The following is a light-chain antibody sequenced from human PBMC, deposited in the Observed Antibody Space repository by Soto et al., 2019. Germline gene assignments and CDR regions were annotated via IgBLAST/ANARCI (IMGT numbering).Light chain of an antibody. CDR1: QNIDFY. Sequence: EIQMTQSPSSPSASVGDRVTITCRASQNIDFYLNWYQQKPGKAPQLLIYTTSTLQSGVPSRFSGLGAVTDYSLTISSLQPEDFATYYCQQSYGVPLTFGGGTKVDIK. J-gene: IGKJ4*01. CDR3: QQSYGVPLT. V-gene: IGKV1-39*01. CDR2: TTS.